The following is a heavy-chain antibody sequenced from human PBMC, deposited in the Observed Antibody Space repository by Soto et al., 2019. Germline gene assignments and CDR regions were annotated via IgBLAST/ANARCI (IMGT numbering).Heavy chain of an antibody. CDR3: AKDDSGYDLFDY. CDR2: ISGSGGST. CDR1: GFTFSSYA. J-gene: IGHJ4*02. D-gene: IGHD5-12*01. Sequence: EVQLLESGGGLVQPGGSLRLSCAASGFTFSSYAMSWVRQAPGKGLEWVSAISGSGGSTYYADSVKGRFTISRDNSKNTLYLQMNSLRAEDTAVYYGAKDDSGYDLFDYWGQGTLVPVSS. V-gene: IGHV3-23*01.